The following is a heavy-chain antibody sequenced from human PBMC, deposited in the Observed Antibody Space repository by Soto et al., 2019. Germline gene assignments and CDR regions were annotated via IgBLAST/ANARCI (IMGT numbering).Heavy chain of an antibody. V-gene: IGHV1-8*01. CDR3: ARGHVDTAMVTAGFDP. Sequence: QVQLVQYGAEVKKPGASVKVSCKASRYTFTSYDINWVRQASGQGLEWMGWMNPNSGNTGYAQKFQGRVTMTRNTSISTAYMELSSLRSEDTAVYYCARGHVDTAMVTAGFDPWGQGTLVTVSS. CDR1: RYTFTSYD. D-gene: IGHD5-18*01. J-gene: IGHJ5*02. CDR2: MNPNSGNT.